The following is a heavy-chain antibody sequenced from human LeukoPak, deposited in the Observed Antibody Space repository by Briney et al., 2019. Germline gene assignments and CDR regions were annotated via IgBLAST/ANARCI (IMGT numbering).Heavy chain of an antibody. V-gene: IGHV1-2*02. Sequence: ASVKVSCKASGYTFTGYYMHWARQAPGQGLEWMGWINPNSGGTNYAQKFQGGVTMTRDTSISTAYMALSRLRSDDTAVYYCARSTGLNYSSGWYVWFDPWGQGTLVTVSS. CDR1: GYTFTGYY. CDR3: ARSTGLNYSSGWYVWFDP. J-gene: IGHJ5*02. D-gene: IGHD6-19*01. CDR2: INPNSGGT.